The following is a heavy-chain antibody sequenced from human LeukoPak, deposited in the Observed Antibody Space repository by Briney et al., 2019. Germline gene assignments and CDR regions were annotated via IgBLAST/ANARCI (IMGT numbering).Heavy chain of an antibody. CDR1: GGSIRGSTLY. D-gene: IGHD2-15*01. V-gene: IGHV4-39*07. J-gene: IGHJ4*02. CDR3: AKSGLNRFDY. Sequence: SETLSLTCTVSGGSIRGSTLYWGWIRQPPGKGLEWIGNIYFSGSTYYNPSLKSRVTISVDLSKNQFSLKLSSVTAADTAVYYCAKSGLNRFDYWGQGTLVTVSS. CDR2: IYFSGST.